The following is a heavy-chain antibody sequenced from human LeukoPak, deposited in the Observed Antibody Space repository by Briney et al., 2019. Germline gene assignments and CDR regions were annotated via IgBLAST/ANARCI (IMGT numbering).Heavy chain of an antibody. CDR3: ARGRYFDY. J-gene: IGHJ4*02. CDR1: GGSISSDY. V-gene: IGHV4-59*12. CDR2: IYYRGST. Sequence: PSETLSLTCTVSGGSISSDYWSWIRQPPGKGLEWIGYIYYRGSTNYNPSLKSRVTISVDTSKNQFSLKLSSVTAADTAVYYCARGRYFDYWGQGTLVTVSS.